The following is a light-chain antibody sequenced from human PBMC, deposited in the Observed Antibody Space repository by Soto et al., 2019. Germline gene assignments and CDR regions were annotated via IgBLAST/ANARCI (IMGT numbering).Light chain of an antibody. CDR2: GAS. Sequence: EIVLTQSPGTLSLSPGERATVSCRASQSFTSSYLAWYQQKPGQAPRLLIYGASIRATGIPDRFSGSGSGTDFSLSISGLEPEDFGVYYCQQYGSSPPIAFGQGTRLEIK. V-gene: IGKV3-20*01. J-gene: IGKJ5*01. CDR1: QSFTSSY. CDR3: QQYGSSPPIA.